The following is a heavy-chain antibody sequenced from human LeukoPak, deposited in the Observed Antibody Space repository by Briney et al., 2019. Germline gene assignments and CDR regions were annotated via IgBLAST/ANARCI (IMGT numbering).Heavy chain of an antibody. D-gene: IGHD5-24*01. Sequence: GGSLRLSCTASGFTFGDYAMSWFRQAPGKGLEWVGFIRSKAYGGTTEYAASVKGRFTISRDDSKSIAYLQMNSLKTEDTAVYYCTRDVINPRWLHQNLDYWGQGTLVTVSS. CDR1: GFTFGDYA. V-gene: IGHV3-49*03. CDR2: IRSKAYGGTT. J-gene: IGHJ4*02. CDR3: TRDVINPRWLHQNLDY.